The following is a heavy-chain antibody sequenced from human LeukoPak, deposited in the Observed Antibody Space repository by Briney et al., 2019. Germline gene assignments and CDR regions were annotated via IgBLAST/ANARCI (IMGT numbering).Heavy chain of an antibody. D-gene: IGHD1-26*01. J-gene: IGHJ2*01. CDR2: INPNSGGT. V-gene: IGHV1-2*04. Sequence: ASVKVSCKASGYTFTGYYMHWVRQAPGQGLEWMGWINPNSGGTNYAQKFQGWVTMTRDASISTAYMELSRLRSDDTAVYYCARSAPPTPGSYQGHYWYFDLWGRGTLVTVSS. CDR3: ARSAPPTPGSYQGHYWYFDL. CDR1: GYTFTGYY.